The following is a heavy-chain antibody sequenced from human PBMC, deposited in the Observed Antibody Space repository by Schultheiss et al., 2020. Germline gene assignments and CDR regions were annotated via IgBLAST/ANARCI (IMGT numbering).Heavy chain of an antibody. D-gene: IGHD3-10*01. CDR3: AREWFRGFDP. J-gene: IGHJ5*02. CDR1: GYSISSGYS. V-gene: IGHV4-38-2*02. CDR2: IYHSGST. Sequence: GSLRLSCAVSGYSISSGYSWGWIRQSPGKGLEWIGTIYHSGSTSYNPSLMSRVTISVDTSKNQFSLKLSSVTAADTAVYYCAREWFRGFDPWGQGTLVTVSS.